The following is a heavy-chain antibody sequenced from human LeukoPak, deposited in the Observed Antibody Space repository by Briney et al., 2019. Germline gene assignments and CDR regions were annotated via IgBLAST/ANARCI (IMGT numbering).Heavy chain of an antibody. Sequence: GGSLRLSCAASGFTFSRYWMLWVRQAPGKGLVWVSRINLDGSKTNYADSVKGRFTISRDNAKNTVYLQMSSLRADDTAVYYCARESTGSSSYDYWGQGTLVTVSS. CDR3: ARESTGSSSYDY. V-gene: IGHV3-74*01. J-gene: IGHJ4*02. CDR2: INLDGSKT. CDR1: GFTFSRYW. D-gene: IGHD2-15*01.